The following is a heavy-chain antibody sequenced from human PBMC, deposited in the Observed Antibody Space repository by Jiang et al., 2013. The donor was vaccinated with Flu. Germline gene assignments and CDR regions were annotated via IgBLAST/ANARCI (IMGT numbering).Heavy chain of an antibody. CDR2: INAGNGNT. Sequence: GAEVKKPGASVKVSRKASGYSLTSYAMHWVRQAPGQRLEWMGWINAGNGNTKYSQKFQGRVTITRDTSASTAYMELSSLRSEDTAVYYCARDLLGIAAAMDVWGQGTTVTVSS. D-gene: IGHD6-13*01. J-gene: IGHJ6*02. CDR3: ARDLLGIAAAMDV. V-gene: IGHV1-3*01. CDR1: GYSLTSYA.